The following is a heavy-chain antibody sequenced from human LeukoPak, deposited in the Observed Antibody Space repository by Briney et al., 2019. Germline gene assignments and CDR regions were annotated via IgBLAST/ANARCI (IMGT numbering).Heavy chain of an antibody. J-gene: IGHJ4*02. CDR3: AREGYCSSGNCYSDY. CDR2: INQDGSEK. CDR1: GFTFTNFW. Sequence: GGSLRLSCAASGFTFTNFWMNWIRRAPGKGLEWVANINQDGSEKYYVDSVKGRFTISRDNDKNSLYLQMNSLRAEDTAVYYCAREGYCSSGNCYSDYWGQGTLVTVSS. D-gene: IGHD2-15*01. V-gene: IGHV3-7*01.